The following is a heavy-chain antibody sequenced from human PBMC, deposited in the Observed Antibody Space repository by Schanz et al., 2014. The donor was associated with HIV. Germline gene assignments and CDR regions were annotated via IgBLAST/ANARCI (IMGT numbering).Heavy chain of an antibody. J-gene: IGHJ4*02. CDR3: ARRQWVAPDY. Sequence: QVQLVESGGGVVQPGRSLRLSCVASGFTFSSYAMHWVRQAPGKGLEWVAVISYDGSNKYYADSVKGRFTISRDNSKNTLYLQMNSLRAEDTAVYYCARRQWVAPDYWGQGTLVTVSS. CDR1: GFTFSSYA. CDR2: ISYDGSNK. D-gene: IGHD6-19*01. V-gene: IGHV3-30-3*02.